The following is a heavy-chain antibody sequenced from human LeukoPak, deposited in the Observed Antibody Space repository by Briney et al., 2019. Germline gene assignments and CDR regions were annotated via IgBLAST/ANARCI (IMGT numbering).Heavy chain of an antibody. CDR1: GFIFGDHA. J-gene: IGHJ6*02. V-gene: IGHV3-49*04. Sequence: PGGSLRLSCTAFGFIFGDHAMSWVRQAPGKGLEWVGFIRSKAYRGTTEYAPSVKGRFTISRDDSIGIAHLQMNSLRTEDTAVYYCTRGPIDLWLHNGIDVCGQGTTVIVSS. CDR3: TRGPIDLWLHNGIDV. D-gene: IGHD3-10*01. CDR2: IRSKAYRGTT.